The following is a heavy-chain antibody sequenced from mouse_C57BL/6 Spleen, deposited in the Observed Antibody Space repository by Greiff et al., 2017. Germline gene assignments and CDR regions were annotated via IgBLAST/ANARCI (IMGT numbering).Heavy chain of an antibody. CDR1: GFTFSSYA. Sequence: EVQRVESGGGLVKPGGSLKLSCAASGFTFSSYAMSWVRQTPEKRLEWVATISDGGSYTYYPDNVKGRFTISRDNAKNNLYLQMSHLKSEDTAMYYCARSFSNYYFDYWGQGTTLTVSS. CDR2: ISDGGSYT. CDR3: ARSFSNYYFDY. V-gene: IGHV5-4*01. D-gene: IGHD2-5*01. J-gene: IGHJ2*01.